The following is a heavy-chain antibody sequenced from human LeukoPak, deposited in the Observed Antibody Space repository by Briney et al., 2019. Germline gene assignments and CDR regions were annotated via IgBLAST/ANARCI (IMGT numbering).Heavy chain of an antibody. CDR2: ISGDGGST. CDR1: GFMFHDYA. V-gene: IGHV3-43*02. CDR3: ARESESSGWYDY. Sequence: SGGSLRLSCAAPGFMFHDYAIHWVRQAPGKGLEWVFLISGDGGSTFYADSVKGRFTISRDNSKNSLYLQMNSLRSDDTALYYCARESESSGWYDYWGQGTLVTVSS. D-gene: IGHD6-19*01. J-gene: IGHJ4*02.